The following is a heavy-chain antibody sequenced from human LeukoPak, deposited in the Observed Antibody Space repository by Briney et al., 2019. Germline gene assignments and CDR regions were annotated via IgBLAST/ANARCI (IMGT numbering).Heavy chain of an antibody. J-gene: IGHJ2*01. D-gene: IGHD1-26*01. V-gene: IGHV3-74*01. CDR1: GNYW. Sequence: GGSLRLSCAASGNYWMHWVRQAPGKGLVWVSHINSDGSWTSYADSVKGRFTISKDNAKNTLYLQMNSLRAEDTAVYYCARDRGIVGATIWYFDLWGRGTLVTVSS. CDR3: ARDRGIVGATIWYFDL. CDR2: INSDGSWT.